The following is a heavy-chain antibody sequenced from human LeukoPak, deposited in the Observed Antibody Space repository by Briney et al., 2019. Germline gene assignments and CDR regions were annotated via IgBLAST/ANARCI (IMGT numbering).Heavy chain of an antibody. J-gene: IGHJ4*02. CDR3: ARENYASGSYGDY. CDR1: GFTFSSYS. Sequence: GGSLRLSCAASGFTFSSYSMNWVRQAPGKGLEWVSYIGSSSSTIYYADSVKGRFTISRDNAKNSLYLQMNSLRAEDTAVYYCARENYASGSYGDYWGQGTLVTVSS. CDR2: IGSSSSTI. D-gene: IGHD3-10*01. V-gene: IGHV3-48*01.